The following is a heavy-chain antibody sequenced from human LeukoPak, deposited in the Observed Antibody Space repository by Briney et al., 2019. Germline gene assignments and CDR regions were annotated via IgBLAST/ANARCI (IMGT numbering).Heavy chain of an antibody. CDR3: TRAVVNSFDY. Sequence: GGSLRLSCVASGFTLDTYWMQWVRQAPGKGLVWVSRISPDGTITTYADSVKGRFTISGDNAKNTLYLEMSSLRAEDTAVYYCTRAVVNSFDYWGQGALVTVSS. D-gene: IGHD2-15*01. CDR1: GFTLDTYW. CDR2: ISPDGTIT. V-gene: IGHV3-74*01. J-gene: IGHJ4*02.